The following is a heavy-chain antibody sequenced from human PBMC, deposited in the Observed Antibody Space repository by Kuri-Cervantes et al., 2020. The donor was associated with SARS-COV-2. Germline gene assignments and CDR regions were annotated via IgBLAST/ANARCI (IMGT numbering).Heavy chain of an antibody. CDR2: INHSGST. Sequence: SETLSLTCTVSGGSIRRGVYSWSWVRQPPGKGLDWIGDINHSGSTNYNPSLKSQVTISLDTSTNQFSLKLSSVTAADTAVYYCARVFTASFDFWGQGTLVTVSS. CDR1: GGSIRRGVYS. V-gene: IGHV4-30-2*01. CDR3: ARVFTASFDF. J-gene: IGHJ4*02.